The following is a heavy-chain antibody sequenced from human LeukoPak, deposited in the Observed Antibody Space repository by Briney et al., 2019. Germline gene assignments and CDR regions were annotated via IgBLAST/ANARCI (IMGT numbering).Heavy chain of an antibody. CDR2: IYYSGST. CDR3: ARASHWSGYFH. V-gene: IGHV4-59*12. Sequence: SETLSLTCTVSGGSINNYYWSWIRQPPGKGLEWIEYIYYSGSTNYNPSLKSRVTISVDTSKNQFSLKLSSVTAADTAVYYCARASHWSGYFHWGQGALVTVSS. J-gene: IGHJ4*02. CDR1: GGSINNYY. D-gene: IGHD3-3*01.